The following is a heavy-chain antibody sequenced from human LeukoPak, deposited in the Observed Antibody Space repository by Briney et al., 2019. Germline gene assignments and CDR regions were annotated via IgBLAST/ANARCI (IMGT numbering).Heavy chain of an antibody. D-gene: IGHD3-3*01. J-gene: IGHJ5*02. V-gene: IGHV3-23*01. CDR3: AKDGDFWSGYYPNWFDP. CDR1: GFTFSSYA. Sequence: GGSLGLSCAASGFTFSSYAMSWVRQAPGKGREGVSAISGSGGSTYYADSVKERFTISRDNSKNTLYLQMNSLRAEDTAVYYCAKDGDFWSGYYPNWFDPWGQGTLVTVSS. CDR2: ISGSGGST.